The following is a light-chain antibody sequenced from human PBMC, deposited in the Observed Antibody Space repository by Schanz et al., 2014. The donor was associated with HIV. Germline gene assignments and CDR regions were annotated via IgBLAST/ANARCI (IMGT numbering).Light chain of an antibody. V-gene: IGKV3D-20*02. J-gene: IGKJ4*01. Sequence: EIVLTQSPDTLSLSPGERATLSCRASQTVSSSSLAWYQQKPGQSPRLLIYGASTRATGIPDRFSGSGSGTDFTLTISCLEPEDFAVYYCQQRDNWPLHFGGGTKVEIK. CDR2: GAS. CDR1: QTVSSSS. CDR3: QQRDNWPLH.